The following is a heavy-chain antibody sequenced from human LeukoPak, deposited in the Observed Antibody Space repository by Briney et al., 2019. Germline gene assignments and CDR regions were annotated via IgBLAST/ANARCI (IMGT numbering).Heavy chain of an antibody. D-gene: IGHD3-22*01. V-gene: IGHV3-33*01. CDR1: GFTFSSYG. J-gene: IGHJ4*02. CDR3: AREGNYYNSGGYTDY. CDR2: IWYDGSNK. Sequence: GGSLRLSCAASGFTFSSYGMPWVRQAPGKGLEWVAVIWYDGSNKYYADSVKGRFTISRDNSKNTLYLQMNSLRAEDTAVYYCAREGNYYNSGGYTDYGGREPRVPVS.